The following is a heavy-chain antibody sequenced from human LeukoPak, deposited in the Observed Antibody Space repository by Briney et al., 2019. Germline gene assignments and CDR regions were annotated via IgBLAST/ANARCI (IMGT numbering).Heavy chain of an antibody. D-gene: IGHD3-16*02. Sequence: GGSLRLSCAASGFTFSSYAMHWVRQAPGKGLEWVAVISYDGSNKYYADSVKGRFTISRDNSKNTLYLQMNSLRAEDTAVYYCARDRSDYVWGSYRSFDYWGQGTLVTVSS. CDR2: ISYDGSNK. CDR1: GFTFSSYA. V-gene: IGHV3-30-3*01. CDR3: ARDRSDYVWGSYRSFDY. J-gene: IGHJ4*02.